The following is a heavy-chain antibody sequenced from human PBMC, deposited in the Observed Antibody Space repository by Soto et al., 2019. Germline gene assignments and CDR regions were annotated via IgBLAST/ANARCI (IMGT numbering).Heavy chain of an antibody. CDR3: ARGQLRYFDWLSQGGYYYYGMDV. CDR2: INHSGST. CDR1: GGSFSGYY. V-gene: IGHV4-34*01. Sequence: SETLSLTCAVYGGSFSGYYWSWIRQPPGKGLEWIGEINHSGSTNYNPSLKSRVTISVDTSKNQFSLKLSSVTAADTAVYYCARGQLRYFDWLSQGGYYYYGMDVWGQGTKVT. D-gene: IGHD3-9*01. J-gene: IGHJ6*02.